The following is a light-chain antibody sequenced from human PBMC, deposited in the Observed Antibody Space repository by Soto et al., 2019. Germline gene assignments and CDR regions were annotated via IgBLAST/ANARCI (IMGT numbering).Light chain of an antibody. CDR2: DVS. CDR3: QQSYTPPLT. Sequence: DNQMTQSPSTLSASVGDRVTITCRASQRISYWLAWYQQKPGKAPKFLLYDVSTLESGVPSRFSGSGSGTDFTLTINSLQPEDSATYFCQQSYTPPLTFGGGTRPEIK. J-gene: IGKJ5*01. CDR1: QRISYW. V-gene: IGKV1-5*01.